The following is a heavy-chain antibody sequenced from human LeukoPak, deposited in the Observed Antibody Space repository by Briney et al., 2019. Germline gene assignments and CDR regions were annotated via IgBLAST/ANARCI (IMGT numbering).Heavy chain of an antibody. CDR1: GGSISSSSYY. V-gene: IGHV4-39*07. J-gene: IGHJ3*02. CDR2: IYYSGST. CDR3: ASCGGGGSNNWNDGSKNDAFDI. D-gene: IGHD1-20*01. Sequence: SETLSLTCTVSGGSISSSSYYWGWIRQPPGKGLEWIGSIYYSGSTYYNPSLKSRVTISVDTSKNQFSLKLSSVTAADTAVYYCASCGGGGSNNWNDGSKNDAFDIWGQGTMVTVSS.